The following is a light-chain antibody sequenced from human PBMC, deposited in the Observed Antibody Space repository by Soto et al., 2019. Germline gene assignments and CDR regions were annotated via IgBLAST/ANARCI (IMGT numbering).Light chain of an antibody. V-gene: IGKV3-11*01. CDR3: HQRKSWPRT. CDR2: DAS. Sequence: DIVLTQYTPVLSLSPGERATVFCGASQSVRSYLAWYQQKPGQAPRLLIYDASNRATGIPARFSGSGSGTDFTLTISSLEPEDFAVYYCHQRKSWPRTFGQGTKVDIK. J-gene: IGKJ1*01. CDR1: QSVRSY.